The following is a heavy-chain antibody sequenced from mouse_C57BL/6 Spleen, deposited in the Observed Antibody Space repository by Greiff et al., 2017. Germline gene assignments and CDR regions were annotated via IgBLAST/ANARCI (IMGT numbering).Heavy chain of an antibody. Sequence: VQLQQSGAELVKPGASVKMSCKASGYTFTTYPIEWMKQNHGKSLEWIGNFHPYNDDTKYNEKFMGKATLTVEKSSSTVYLELSRLTSDDSAVYYCARPDYDYDRAFAYWGQGTLVTVSA. V-gene: IGHV1-47*01. CDR2: FHPYNDDT. CDR1: GYTFTTYP. J-gene: IGHJ3*01. D-gene: IGHD2-4*01. CDR3: ARPDYDYDRAFAY.